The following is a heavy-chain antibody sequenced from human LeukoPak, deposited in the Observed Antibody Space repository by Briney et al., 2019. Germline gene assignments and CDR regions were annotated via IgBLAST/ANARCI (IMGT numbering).Heavy chain of an antibody. D-gene: IGHD6-19*01. Sequence: PSETLSLTCTVSGGSITSYYWSWIWQPPGKGLEWIGYIYYSGSTNYNPSLTSRVTISVDTSKNQFSLKLTSVTAADTAVYYCARLGYSSGYIDYWGQGTLVTVSS. CDR1: GGSITSYY. J-gene: IGHJ4*02. V-gene: IGHV4-59*01. CDR2: IYYSGST. CDR3: ARLGYSSGYIDY.